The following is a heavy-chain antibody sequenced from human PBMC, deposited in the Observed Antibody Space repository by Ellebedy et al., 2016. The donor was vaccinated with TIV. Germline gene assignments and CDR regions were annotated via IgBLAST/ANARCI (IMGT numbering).Heavy chain of an antibody. CDR1: GYTFTSYG. CDR3: ASRRSGYISPPDY. CDR2: ISAYNGNT. J-gene: IGHJ4*02. D-gene: IGHD3-22*01. Sequence: ASVKVSCKASGYTFTSYGISWVRQAPGQGLEWMGWISAYNGNTNYAQKLQGRVTMTTDTSTSTVYMELSSLRSEDTAVYYCASRRSGYISPPDYWGQGTLVTVSS. V-gene: IGHV1-18*01.